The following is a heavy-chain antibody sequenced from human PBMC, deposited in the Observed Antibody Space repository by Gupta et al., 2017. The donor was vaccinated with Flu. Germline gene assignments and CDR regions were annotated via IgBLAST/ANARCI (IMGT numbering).Heavy chain of an antibody. D-gene: IGHD3-22*01. CDR2: IWYDGSNK. CDR3: ARDRPGDSMATLDY. J-gene: IGHJ4*02. CDR1: GFTFSSYG. Sequence: QVQLVESGGGVVQPGRSLRLSCAASGFTFSSYGMHWVRQAPGKGLEWVAVIWYDGSNKYYADSVKGRFTISRDNSKNTLYLQMNSLRAEDTAVYYCARDRPGDSMATLDYWGQGTLVTVSS. V-gene: IGHV3-33*01.